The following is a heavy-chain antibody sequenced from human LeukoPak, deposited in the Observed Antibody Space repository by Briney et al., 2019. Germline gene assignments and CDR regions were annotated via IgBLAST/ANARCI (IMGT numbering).Heavy chain of an antibody. V-gene: IGHV4-34*01. CDR2: ISHSGDT. D-gene: IGHD4-23*01. Sequence: KASGTLSLTCAVSGGAFSGYALGWVRQAPREGLEWVGEISHSGDTNYNPSLKSRVTISLGAAKNQFSLNLSSVTAADTAVYYCARGSNSVAYWGQGTLVTVSS. CDR1: GGAFSGYA. J-gene: IGHJ4*02. CDR3: ARGSNSVAY.